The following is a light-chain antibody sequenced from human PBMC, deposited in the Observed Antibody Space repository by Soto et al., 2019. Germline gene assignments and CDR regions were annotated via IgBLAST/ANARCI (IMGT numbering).Light chain of an antibody. J-gene: IGKJ5*01. CDR1: QSVDSNY. CDR3: QQYGTSPPIT. V-gene: IGKV3-20*01. CDR2: GAS. Sequence: EIVLTQSPGTLYMSPGERATLSCRASQSVDSNYLAWHQHKAGQAPRLLIYGASNRATGIPDRFSGSGSGTDFTLTISRLEPEDFAVYYCQQYGTSPPITFGQGTRLEIK.